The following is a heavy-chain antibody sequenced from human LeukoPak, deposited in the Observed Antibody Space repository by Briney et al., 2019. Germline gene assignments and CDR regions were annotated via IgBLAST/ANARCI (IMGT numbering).Heavy chain of an antibody. CDR3: AVVRGVIVGGFAP. Sequence: ASVKVSCKASGYTFTGYYMHWVRQAPGQGLEWMGWINPNSGGTNYAQKFQGRVTMTRDTSISTAYMELSRLRSDDTAVYYCAVVRGVIVGGFAPWGQGTLVTVSS. J-gene: IGHJ5*02. CDR1: GYTFTGYY. D-gene: IGHD3-10*01. CDR2: INPNSGGT. V-gene: IGHV1-2*02.